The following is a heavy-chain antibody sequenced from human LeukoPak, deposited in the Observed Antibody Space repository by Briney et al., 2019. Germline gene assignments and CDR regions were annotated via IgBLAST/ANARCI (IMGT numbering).Heavy chain of an antibody. CDR2: IYYSGST. CDR3: AGLVGRYSSGLYYYYFDY. D-gene: IGHD3-22*01. V-gene: IGHV4-59*01. Sequence: PSETLSLTCTVSGGSISTYYGNWIRQAPGKGLEWIGYIYYSGSTNYNPSLKSRVTISVDTSRNQFSLKLSSVTAADTAVYYCAGLVGRYSSGLYYYYFDYWGQGTLVTVSS. J-gene: IGHJ4*02. CDR1: GGSISTYY.